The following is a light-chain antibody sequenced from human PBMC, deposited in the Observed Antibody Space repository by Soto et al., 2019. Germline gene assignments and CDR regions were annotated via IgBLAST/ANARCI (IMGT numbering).Light chain of an antibody. V-gene: IGKV1-5*03. Sequence: DIQMTQFPSTLSASIGDRVTITCRASQTISSWLAWYQQKPGKAPTLLIYNASSLETGVPSRFSGSGSETEFTLTISSLQPDDFATEYCQQYNSYPYTFGQGTRLEIK. CDR2: NAS. CDR1: QTISSW. J-gene: IGKJ2*01. CDR3: QQYNSYPYT.